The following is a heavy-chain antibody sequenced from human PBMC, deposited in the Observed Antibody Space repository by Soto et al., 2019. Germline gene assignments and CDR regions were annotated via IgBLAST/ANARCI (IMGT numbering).Heavy chain of an antibody. J-gene: IGHJ5*02. V-gene: IGHV4-61*08. CDR3: ARIPVDTYMIYWSDP. CDR2: VYFSGST. CDR1: GDSVSSGDYY. Sequence: SETLSLTCSVSGDSVSSGDYYWSWIRQPPGKGLEWIGHVYFSGSTHYIPSLKSRLTMSVDTAKNQFSLKLNSVTAADTAVYYCARIPVDTYMIYWSDPWGQGTQVTVSS. D-gene: IGHD3-16*01.